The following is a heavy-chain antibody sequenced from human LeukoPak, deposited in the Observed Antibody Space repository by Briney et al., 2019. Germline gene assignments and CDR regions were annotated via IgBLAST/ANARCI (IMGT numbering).Heavy chain of an antibody. Sequence: PSETLSLTCTVSGGSISSGDYYWSWIRQPPGKGLEWIGYIYYSGSTNYNPSLKSRVTISVDTSKNQFSLKLSSVTAADTAVYYCARCTSCYKGGAFDIWGQGTMVTVSS. CDR2: IYYSGST. CDR3: ARCTSCYKGGAFDI. D-gene: IGHD2-2*02. J-gene: IGHJ3*02. CDR1: GGSISSGDYY. V-gene: IGHV4-61*08.